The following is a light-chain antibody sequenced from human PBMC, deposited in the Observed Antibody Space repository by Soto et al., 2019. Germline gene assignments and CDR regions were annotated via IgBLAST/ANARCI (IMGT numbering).Light chain of an antibody. Sequence: QSLLTQPACVSVSPGQSITISCTGTSSDVGGYDYVSWYQLHPGKAPKLMIFEVSNRPSGVSYRFSGSKSGNTASLTISGLQAEDEADYFCSSYSISTADLFGTGTKVTVL. CDR1: SSDVGGYDY. J-gene: IGLJ1*01. CDR2: EVS. V-gene: IGLV2-14*01. CDR3: SSYSISTADL.